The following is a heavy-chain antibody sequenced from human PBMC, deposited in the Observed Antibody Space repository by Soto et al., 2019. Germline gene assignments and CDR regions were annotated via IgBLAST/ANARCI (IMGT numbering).Heavy chain of an antibody. Sequence: SETLSLTCTVSCGSISSGDYYWSWIRQPPGKGLEWIGYIYYSGSTYYNPSLKSRVTISVDTSKNQFSLKLSSVTAADTAVYYCARVDYYDSSAIDYWGQGTLVTVSS. CDR1: CGSISSGDYY. CDR2: IYYSGST. CDR3: ARVDYYDSSAIDY. D-gene: IGHD3-22*01. J-gene: IGHJ4*02. V-gene: IGHV4-30-4*01.